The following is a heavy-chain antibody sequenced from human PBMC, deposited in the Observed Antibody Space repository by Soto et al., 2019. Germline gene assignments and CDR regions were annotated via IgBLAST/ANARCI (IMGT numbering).Heavy chain of an antibody. CDR3: AREGAMVRGVVPVHGRYYFDY. V-gene: IGHV3-33*01. CDR2: IWYDGSNK. J-gene: IGHJ4*02. Sequence: GGSLRLSCAASGFTFSSYGMHWVRQAPGKGLEWVAVIWYDGSNKYYADSVKGRFTISRDNSKNTLYLQMNSLRAEDTAVYYCAREGAMVRGVVPVHGRYYFDYWGQGTLVTVSS. D-gene: IGHD3-10*01. CDR1: GFTFSSYG.